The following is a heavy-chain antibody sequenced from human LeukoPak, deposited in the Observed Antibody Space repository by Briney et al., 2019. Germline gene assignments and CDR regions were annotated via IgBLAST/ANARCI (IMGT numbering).Heavy chain of an antibody. CDR2: IFPGNAET. CDR1: GYRFTNYW. V-gene: IGHV5-51*01. Sequence: GESLKISCKGSGYRFTNYWIGWVRQMPGKGLEWMGIIFPGNAETRYTPSFQGHVSITVDRSISTAYLQWSSLKASDTAMYYCARRRDGTSYEDIWGQGTLVTVSS. CDR3: ARRRDGTSYEDI. D-gene: IGHD5-24*01. J-gene: IGHJ4*02.